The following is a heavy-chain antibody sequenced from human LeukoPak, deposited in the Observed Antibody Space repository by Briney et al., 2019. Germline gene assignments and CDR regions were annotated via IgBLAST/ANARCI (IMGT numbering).Heavy chain of an antibody. V-gene: IGHV3-7*01. CDR3: ARGVYGSGSSHDY. CDR1: GFTFSSHW. CDR2: IKLDGSEK. Sequence: GGSQRLSCAASGFTFSSHWMSWARQAPGKGLEWVANIKLDGSEKYYVDSVKGRFTISRDNAKNSLYLQMNSLRVEDTAVYYCARGVYGSGSSHDYWGQGTLVTVSS. D-gene: IGHD3-10*01. J-gene: IGHJ4*02.